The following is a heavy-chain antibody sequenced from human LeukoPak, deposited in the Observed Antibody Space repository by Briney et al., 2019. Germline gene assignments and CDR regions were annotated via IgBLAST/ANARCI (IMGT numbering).Heavy chain of an antibody. D-gene: IGHD6-19*01. Sequence: SETLSLTCTVSGGSISRYYWNWIRQPAGRGLEWIGRIHSSGSTNYNPSLKSRVTVSVDTSKNQFSLRLSSVTAADTAVYYCARGKVVAGTPGQNSWDHWGQGTLVTVSS. J-gene: IGHJ4*02. CDR2: IHSSGST. V-gene: IGHV4-4*07. CDR1: GGSISRYY. CDR3: ARGKVVAGTPGQNSWDH.